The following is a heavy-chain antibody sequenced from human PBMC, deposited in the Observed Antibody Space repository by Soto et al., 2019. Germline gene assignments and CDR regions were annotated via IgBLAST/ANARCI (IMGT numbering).Heavy chain of an antibody. J-gene: IGHJ4*02. V-gene: IGHV3-33*01. CDR2: IDYNEINK. Sequence: AGGSLRLPCVASGVTFSNYGMHWVRQAPGKGLEWVAGIDYNEINKYYIDPVKGRFTISRDQSKNTLFLQMHSLRAEDTAVYYCARDFCPVPTCYDLWGQGVLVTVSS. D-gene: IGHD2-2*01. CDR1: GVTFSNYG. CDR3: ARDFCPVPTCYDL.